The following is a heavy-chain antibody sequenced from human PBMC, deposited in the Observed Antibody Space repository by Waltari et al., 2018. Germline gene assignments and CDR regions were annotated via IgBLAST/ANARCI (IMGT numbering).Heavy chain of an antibody. CDR1: GDSIRGNYW. J-gene: IGHJ4*02. CDR3: AGDRAIGLFFDY. V-gene: IGHV4-4*02. D-gene: IGHD2-2*01. Sequence: QVQLQESGQGLVKPSGTLSLTCAVSGDSIRGNYWWSLVRQSPEKGLEWIGQVHHSGKTHYNPSLQSRVTISVDKPKNQFSLNLNSVTAADTAVYYCAGDRAIGLFFDYWGRGTLVTVSS. CDR2: VHHSGKT.